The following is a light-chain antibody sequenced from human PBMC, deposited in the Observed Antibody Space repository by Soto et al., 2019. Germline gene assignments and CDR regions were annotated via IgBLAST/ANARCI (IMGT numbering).Light chain of an antibody. Sequence: DVVLTQSPDSLAMSLGERATINCKSSQTLLDTSRNKDYLAWYQQKPGQPPKLLVYWASTRESGVPDRFSGSGSGTDFTLTISNLQAEDVAVYCCQHYYSSPLTFGGGTKVDIK. CDR1: QTLLDTSRNKDY. CDR2: WAS. V-gene: IGKV4-1*01. CDR3: QHYYSSPLT. J-gene: IGKJ4*01.